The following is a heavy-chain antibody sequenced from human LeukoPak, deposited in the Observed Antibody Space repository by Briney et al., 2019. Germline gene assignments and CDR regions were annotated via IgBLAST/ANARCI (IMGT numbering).Heavy chain of an antibody. Sequence: GGSLRLSCAASGFTFSSCWMSWVRQAPGKGLEWVANIKQDGSEKYYVDSVKGRFTISRDNAKNSLYLQMNSLRAEDTAVYYCARDTGGYNPGVFDYWGQGTLVTVSS. V-gene: IGHV3-7*03. CDR3: ARDTGGYNPGVFDY. CDR1: GFTFSSCW. D-gene: IGHD5-24*01. J-gene: IGHJ4*02. CDR2: IKQDGSEK.